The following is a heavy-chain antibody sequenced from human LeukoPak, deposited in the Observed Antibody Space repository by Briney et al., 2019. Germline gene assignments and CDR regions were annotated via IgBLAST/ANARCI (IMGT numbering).Heavy chain of an antibody. CDR3: ASVTAMYGTGFDP. Sequence: PSETLSLTCTVSGGSISSYYWSWIRQPPRKGLEWIGYIYYSGSTNYNPSLKSRVTISVDTSKNQFSLKLSSVTAADTAVYYCASVTAMYGTGFDPWGQGTLVTVSS. J-gene: IGHJ5*02. CDR1: GGSISSYY. CDR2: IYYSGST. D-gene: IGHD5-18*01. V-gene: IGHV4-59*01.